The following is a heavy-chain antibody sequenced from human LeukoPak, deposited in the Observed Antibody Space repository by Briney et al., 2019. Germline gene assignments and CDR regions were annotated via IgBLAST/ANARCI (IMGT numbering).Heavy chain of an antibody. Sequence: GGSLRLSCAASGFTFSSYSMYWVRQAPGKGLEWVSSISSSSSYIYYADSVKGRFTISRDNAKNSLYLQMNSLRAEDTAVYYCARDPPPSGYGFDYWGQGTLVTVSS. J-gene: IGHJ4*02. V-gene: IGHV3-21*01. CDR1: GFTFSSYS. D-gene: IGHD5-12*01. CDR2: ISSSSSYI. CDR3: ARDPPPSGYGFDY.